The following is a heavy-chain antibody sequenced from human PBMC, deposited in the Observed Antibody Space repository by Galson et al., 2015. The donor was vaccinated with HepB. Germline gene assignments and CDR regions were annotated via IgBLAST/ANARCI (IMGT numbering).Heavy chain of an antibody. Sequence: SVKVSCKASGYTFIGYGISWVRQAPGQGLEWMGWISAYNRKTNYTQSLQGRVSMTIDTPTSTAYMEMRSLRSDDTAMYYCARAITSWPNLDFWGQGTLVTVSS. CDR2: ISAYNRKT. CDR3: ARAITSWPNLDF. CDR1: GYTFIGYG. J-gene: IGHJ4*02. V-gene: IGHV1-18*04. D-gene: IGHD2-2*01.